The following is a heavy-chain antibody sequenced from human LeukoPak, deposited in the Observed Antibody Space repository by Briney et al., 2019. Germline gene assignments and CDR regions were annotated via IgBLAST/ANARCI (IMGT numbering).Heavy chain of an antibody. CDR1: GLTFSSYA. CDR3: AKDVVRGNFYYYYYYMDV. D-gene: IGHD3-16*02. J-gene: IGHJ6*03. CDR2: TSGSGGST. Sequence: AGSLTPACAASGLTFSSYAMSWDRQAPGEGREWVSATSGSGGSTYYANSVKRRFTSSRDNSKNTLYLQMNSLRGEDTAVYYCAKDVVRGNFYYYYYYMDVWGKGTTVTVSS. V-gene: IGHV3-23*01.